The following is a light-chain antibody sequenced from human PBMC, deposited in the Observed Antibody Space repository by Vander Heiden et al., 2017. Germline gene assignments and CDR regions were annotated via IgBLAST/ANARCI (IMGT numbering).Light chain of an antibody. V-gene: IGLV3-10*01. J-gene: IGLJ3*02. CDR2: EET. Sequence: SYELTPPPSVSLLPGHTARITCPGDAFPKKYAYWYQQKSGQAPVLVIYEETKRTSGIPKRFSGSSSGTMATLTISGAQVEDEGDYYCYSSDSSGNNRVFGGGTKLTVL. CDR1: AFPKKY. CDR3: YSSDSSGNNRV.